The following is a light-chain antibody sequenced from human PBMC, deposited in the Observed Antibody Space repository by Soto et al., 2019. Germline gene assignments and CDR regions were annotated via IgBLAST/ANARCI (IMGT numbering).Light chain of an antibody. Sequence: EIVLTQSPGTPYLSPGERATLSCRASQRIDSNYLGWYQQKPGQTPRLLLYGASSRATGIPDRFSGSGSGPDFTLTISRLEPEDGAVDHCQNYGTWPSAFGYGTKVEIK. J-gene: IGKJ1*01. CDR2: GAS. V-gene: IGKV3-20*01. CDR3: QNYGTWPSA. CDR1: QRIDSNY.